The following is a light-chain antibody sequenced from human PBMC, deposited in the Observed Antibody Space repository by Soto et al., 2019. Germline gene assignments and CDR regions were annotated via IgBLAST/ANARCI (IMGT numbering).Light chain of an antibody. J-gene: IGKJ3*01. CDR2: AAS. CDR1: QGISSY. Sequence: DIQLTQSPSFLSAPVGDRVTITCRASQGISSYLAWYQQKPGKAPKLLIYAASTLQSGVPSRFSGSGSGTEFTLTISSLQPEDFATYYCQQLNNYPRTFGPGTKVDIK. CDR3: QQLNNYPRT. V-gene: IGKV1-9*01.